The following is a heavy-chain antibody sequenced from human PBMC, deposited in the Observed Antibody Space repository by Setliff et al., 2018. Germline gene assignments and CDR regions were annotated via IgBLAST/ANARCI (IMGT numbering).Heavy chain of an antibody. CDR1: GYTFTTYA. CDR3: ARSPAVLGIVYLDP. CDR2: IIPMFGTP. J-gene: IGHJ5*02. V-gene: IGHV1-69*05. Sequence: SVKVSCKASGYTFTTYAISWMRQAPGQGPEWMGWIIPMFGTPAYAQKFQDRVTITTDESTSTAYMELDSLRSEDTAVYYCARSPAVLGIVYLDPWGQGTLVTVSS. D-gene: IGHD2-15*01.